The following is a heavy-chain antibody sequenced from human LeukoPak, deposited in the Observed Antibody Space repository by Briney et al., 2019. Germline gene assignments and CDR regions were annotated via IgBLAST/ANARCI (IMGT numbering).Heavy chain of an antibody. CDR2: ISGSGGST. D-gene: IGHD4-11*01. J-gene: IGHJ6*02. CDR1: GFTFSSYA. CDR3: AKVYSNYADYYYYGMDV. V-gene: IGHV3-23*01. Sequence: GGSLRLSCAASGFTFSSYAMSWVRQAPGKGLEWVSAISGSGGSTYYADSVKGRFTISRDNSKNTLYLQMNSLRAEDTAVYYCAKVYSNYADYYYYGMDVWGQGTTVTVS.